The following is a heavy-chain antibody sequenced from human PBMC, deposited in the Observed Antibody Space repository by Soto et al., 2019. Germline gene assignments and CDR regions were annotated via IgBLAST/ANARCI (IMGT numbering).Heavy chain of an antibody. CDR2: IYYSGRT. V-gene: IGHV4-39*01. J-gene: IGHJ4*02. CDR3: ARQRTTVVTQAYFDH. CDR1: GESISSSSYS. Sequence: SETLSLTCIVSGESISSSSYSWGWIGQPPGKGLEWIGSIYYSGRTYYNPSFKSRVTISIDTSKNQFSLKLSSVTATDTAVYYCARQRTTVVTQAYFDHWGQGALVTVSS. D-gene: IGHD2-21*02.